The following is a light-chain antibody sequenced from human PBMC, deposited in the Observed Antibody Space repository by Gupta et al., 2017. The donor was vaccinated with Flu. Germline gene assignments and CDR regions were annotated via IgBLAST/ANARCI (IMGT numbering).Light chain of an antibody. Sequence: GDELPKKYVYWYHQQSGQAPMLVIYEDNKRPSGLPERVSGSTSGTMATLTITGAQADDEGDYYCYSTDRSGDSWVFGGGTKLTV. J-gene: IGLJ3*02. CDR1: ELPKKY. CDR3: YSTDRSGDSWV. CDR2: EDN. V-gene: IGLV3-10*01.